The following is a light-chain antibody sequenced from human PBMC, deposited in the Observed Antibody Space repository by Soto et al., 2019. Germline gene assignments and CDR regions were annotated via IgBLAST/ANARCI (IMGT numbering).Light chain of an antibody. J-gene: IGKJ1*01. CDR3: QHNHSNSLT. CDR1: ESISTC. CDR2: DAS. V-gene: IGKV1-5*01. Sequence: IELTQSPSTLSASRGDRVAITCRASESISTCLAWYQQKPWKAPKLLIYDASTLKSGVPSRFSGSGSGTEFTLTISSLQPDDFATYYCQHNHSNSLTFGQGTKVDIK.